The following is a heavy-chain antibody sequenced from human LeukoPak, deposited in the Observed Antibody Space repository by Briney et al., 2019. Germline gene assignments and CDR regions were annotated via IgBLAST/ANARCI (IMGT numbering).Heavy chain of an antibody. Sequence: GASVKVSCKASGYTFTGHFMHWVRQTPGQGLEWVGWISPNSGATNYAVRFQGRISITSDTSSSTAYMELSRLRPADTAVYYCARGSQANWNDFGWFDPWGQGTLVTV. CDR2: ISPNSGAT. CDR1: GYTFTGHF. J-gene: IGHJ5*02. D-gene: IGHD1-1*01. CDR3: ARGSQANWNDFGWFDP. V-gene: IGHV1-2*02.